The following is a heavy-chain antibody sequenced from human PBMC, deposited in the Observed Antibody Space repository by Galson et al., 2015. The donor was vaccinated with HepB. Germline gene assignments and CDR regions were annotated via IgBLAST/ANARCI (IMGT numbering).Heavy chain of an antibody. CDR3: ARTRGAAAGIFDY. J-gene: IGHJ4*02. D-gene: IGHD6-13*01. CDR1: GFTFSWYW. Sequence: SLRLSCAASGFTFSWYWMHWVRQVPGKGLVWVARINSDGSYTTYADSVKGRFTISRDNAKNTPYLQMNSPRAEDTALYYCARTRGAAAGIFDYWGQGTLVTVSS. V-gene: IGHV3-74*01. CDR2: INSDGSYT.